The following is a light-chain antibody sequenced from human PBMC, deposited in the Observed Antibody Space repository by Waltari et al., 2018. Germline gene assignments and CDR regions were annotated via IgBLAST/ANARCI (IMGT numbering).Light chain of an antibody. Sequence: DVVMTQSPLSLPVTLGQRASISFWSSPSLFHSDGNTYVNWFHQRPGQFPRRLIYKVSYRDSGIPNRFSGSWSGTDFTLKISWVEAEDVGIYYCMQATHWPALTFGGGTKVEIK. V-gene: IGKV2-30*02. CDR1: PSLFHSDGNTY. J-gene: IGKJ4*01. CDR3: MQATHWPALT. CDR2: KVS.